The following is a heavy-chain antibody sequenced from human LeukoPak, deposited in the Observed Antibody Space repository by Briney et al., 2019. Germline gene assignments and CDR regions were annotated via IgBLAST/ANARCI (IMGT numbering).Heavy chain of an antibody. CDR2: VNDIGRT. Sequence: PSETLSLTCAVYGGSFSGYYWSWIRQPPGKGLEWIGEVNDIGRTNYNPSLKSRVTISVDTSKNQFSLKLRSVTAADTAVYYCARQRVDIVVVQSLATYYYYYMDVWGKGTTVTVSS. CDR3: ARQRVDIVVVQSLATYYYYYMDV. V-gene: IGHV4-34*01. CDR1: GGSFSGYY. J-gene: IGHJ6*03. D-gene: IGHD2-15*01.